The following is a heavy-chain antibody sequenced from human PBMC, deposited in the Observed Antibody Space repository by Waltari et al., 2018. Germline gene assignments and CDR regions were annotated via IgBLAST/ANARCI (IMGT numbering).Heavy chain of an antibody. V-gene: IGHV3-7*01. CDR2: TNQDGSEK. Sequence: EVQLVESGGGLVQPGGSLRLSCAASGFTFSNYWMNWVRQAPGKGLEWVANTNQDGSEKSDLDAVKGRFTISRDNAKNSLYLQMDSLRVEDTAVYYCVRYSDYWGQGTLVTVSS. CDR1: GFTFSNYW. D-gene: IGHD2-21*01. CDR3: VRYSDY. J-gene: IGHJ4*02.